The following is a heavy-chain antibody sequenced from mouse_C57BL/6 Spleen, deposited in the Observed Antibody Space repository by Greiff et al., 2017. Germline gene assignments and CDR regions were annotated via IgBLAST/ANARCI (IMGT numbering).Heavy chain of an antibody. D-gene: IGHD1-1*01. CDR3: TRDGYYGSSFDY. Sequence: DVMLVESGEGLVKPGGSLKLSCAASGFTFSSYAMSWVRQTPEKRLEWVAYISSGGDYIYYAATVKGRFTISRDNARNTLYLQMSSLKSEDTAMYYCTRDGYYGSSFDYWGQGTTLTVSS. V-gene: IGHV5-9-1*02. CDR2: ISSGGDYI. J-gene: IGHJ2*01. CDR1: GFTFSSYA.